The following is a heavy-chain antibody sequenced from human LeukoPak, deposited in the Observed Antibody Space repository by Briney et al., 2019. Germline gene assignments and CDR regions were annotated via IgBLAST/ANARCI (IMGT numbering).Heavy chain of an antibody. CDR3: ASTQRRKLRFLEWLPEDAPGAFDI. D-gene: IGHD3-3*01. Sequence: SVKVSCKASGFTFTSSAVQWVRQARGQRLEWIGWIVVGSGNTNYAQKFQERVTITRDMSTSTAYMELRSLRSDDTAVYYCASTQRRKLRFLEWLPEDAPGAFDIWGQGTMVTVSS. V-gene: IGHV1-58*01. CDR2: IVVGSGNT. J-gene: IGHJ3*02. CDR1: GFTFTSSA.